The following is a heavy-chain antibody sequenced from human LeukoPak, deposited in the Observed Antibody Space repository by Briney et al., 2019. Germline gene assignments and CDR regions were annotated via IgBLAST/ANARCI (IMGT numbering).Heavy chain of an antibody. D-gene: IGHD1-26*01. J-gene: IGHJ4*02. CDR3: ARGGVVGAINYFDY. CDR2: IYSGGGT. Sequence: AGGSLRLSCAASGFSVSRNFMTWVRQAPGKGLEWVSLIYSGGGTYYADSVKGRFTISRDNSKNTLNLQMNSLRAEDTAVYYCARGGVVGAINYFDYWGQGTLVTVSS. V-gene: IGHV3-66*01. CDR1: GFSVSRNF.